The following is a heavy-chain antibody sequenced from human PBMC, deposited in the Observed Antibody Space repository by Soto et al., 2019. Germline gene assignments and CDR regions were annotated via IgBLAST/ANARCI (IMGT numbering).Heavy chain of an antibody. CDR2: INHSGST. V-gene: IGHV4-34*01. D-gene: IGHD3-22*01. J-gene: IGHJ1*01. CDR3: ARSYDSSGYYSEEYFQH. Sequence: PSETLSLTCAVYGGSFSGYYWSWIRQPPGKGLEWIGEINHSGSTNYNPSLKSRVTISVDTSKNQFSLKLSSVTAADTAVYYCARSYDSSGYYSEEYFQHWGQGTLVTVSS. CDR1: GGSFSGYY.